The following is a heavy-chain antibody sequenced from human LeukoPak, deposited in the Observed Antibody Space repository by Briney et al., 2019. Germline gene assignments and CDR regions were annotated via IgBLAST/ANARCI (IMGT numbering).Heavy chain of an antibody. J-gene: IGHJ4*02. CDR2: IIPILGIA. Sequence: GASVKVSCKASGCNFITYGFSWVRQAPGQGLEWRGRIIPILGIANYAQKFQGRVTITTDESTSTAYMELSSLRSEDTAVYYCARDSRWSSSWYYFDYWGQGTLVTVSS. CDR1: GCNFITYG. CDR3: ARDSRWSSSWYYFDY. V-gene: IGHV1-69*04. D-gene: IGHD6-13*01.